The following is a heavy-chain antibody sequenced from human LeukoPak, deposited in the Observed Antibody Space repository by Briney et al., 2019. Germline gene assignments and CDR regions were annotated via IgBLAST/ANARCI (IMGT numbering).Heavy chain of an antibody. CDR3: ARDGARFGDFWSGVHYYYGMAV. J-gene: IGHJ6*02. D-gene: IGHD3-3*01. CDR1: GGTFTSYT. V-gene: IGHV1-69*04. CDR2: IIPILGIA. Sequence: SVKVSCKASGGTFTSYTISLVRQAPGQGLEWMGRIIPILGIANYAQKFQGRVTITADKSTSTAYMELSSLRSEDTAVYYCARDGARFGDFWSGVHYYYGMAVWGQGTTVTVSS.